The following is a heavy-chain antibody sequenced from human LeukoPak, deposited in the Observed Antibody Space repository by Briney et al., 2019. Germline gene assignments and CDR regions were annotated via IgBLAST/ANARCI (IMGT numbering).Heavy chain of an antibody. D-gene: IGHD2-2*01. CDR2: IWYDGSNR. CDR3: ARDRAAAMEYYYMDV. V-gene: IGHV3-33*01. J-gene: IGHJ6*03. CDR1: GFTFRSYG. Sequence: PGRSLRLSCAASGFTFRSYGMHWVRQAPGEGLEWVAGIWYDGSNRNYANSVRGRFTISRDNSKNTLYLQMNSLRAEDTAVYYCARDRAAAMEYYYMDVWGKGTTVTVSS.